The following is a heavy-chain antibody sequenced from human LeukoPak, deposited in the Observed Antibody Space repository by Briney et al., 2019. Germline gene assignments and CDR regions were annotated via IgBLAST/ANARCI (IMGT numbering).Heavy chain of an antibody. CDR1: GVSFTNYY. Sequence: SETLSLTCAVYGVSFTNYYWSWFRQSPGKGLEWIGEINHSGGTNYNASLKSRATISLDTSKNQFSLRLRSVTAADTTVYYCARLLPLQGGDVWGQGTTVTVSS. J-gene: IGHJ6*01. V-gene: IGHV4-34*01. CDR2: INHSGGT. CDR3: ARLLPLQGGDV. D-gene: IGHD2-15*01.